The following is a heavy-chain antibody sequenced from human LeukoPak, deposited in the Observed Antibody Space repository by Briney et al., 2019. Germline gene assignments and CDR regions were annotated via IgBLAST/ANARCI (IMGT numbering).Heavy chain of an antibody. CDR2: ISGSGGST. J-gene: IGHJ4*02. V-gene: IGHV3-23*01. Sequence: GGSLRLSCAASGFTFSSYAMGWVRQAPGKGLEWVSAISGSGGSTYYADSVKGRFTISRDNSKNTLYLQMNSLRAEDTAVYYCSKKPAGYYGSGTEGDDYWGQGTLVTVSS. CDR1: GFTFSSYA. D-gene: IGHD3-10*01. CDR3: SKKPAGYYGSGTEGDDY.